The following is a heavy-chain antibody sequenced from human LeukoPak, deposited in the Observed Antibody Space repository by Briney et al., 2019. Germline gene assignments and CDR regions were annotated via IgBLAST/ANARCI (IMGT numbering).Heavy chain of an antibody. CDR3: ARQLSGYENYYYYYYMDV. V-gene: IGHV1-18*01. CDR2: ISAYNGNA. CDR1: GYTFTSYG. J-gene: IGHJ6*03. D-gene: IGHD5-12*01. Sequence: ASVKVSCKASGYTFTSYGITWVRQAPGQGLEWVGWISAYNGNANYAQKLQGRVTMTTDTSTSTAYMELRSLRSDDTAVYYCARQLSGYENYYYYYYMDVWGKGTTVTVSS.